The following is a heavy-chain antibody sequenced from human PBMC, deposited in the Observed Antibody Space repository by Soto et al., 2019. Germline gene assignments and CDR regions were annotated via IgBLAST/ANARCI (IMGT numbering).Heavy chain of an antibody. CDR1: GYTXTSYG. Sequence: ASVKVSCKASGYTXTSYGISWVRQAPGQGLEWMGWISAYSGNTNYAQKLQGRVTITRDMSTSTAYMELSSLRSEDTAVYYCAADYYDILTGYYMAPHYWGQGTLVTVSS. V-gene: IGHV1-18*01. D-gene: IGHD3-9*01. J-gene: IGHJ4*02. CDR2: ISAYSGNT. CDR3: AADYYDILTGYYMAPHY.